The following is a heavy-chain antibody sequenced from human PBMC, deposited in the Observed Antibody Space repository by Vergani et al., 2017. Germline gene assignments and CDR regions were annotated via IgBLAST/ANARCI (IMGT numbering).Heavy chain of an antibody. V-gene: IGHV5-51*01. Sequence: EVALVQSGPEMRKPGESLTISCKVSEYSFGNYWIGWVRQVPGKGLEWMGIIYPADSDTRYSPSFQGQVTISADKSISTAFLQWDSLKASDTALYYCARHTTYTDSWGQGTLVTVSS. D-gene: IGHD1-1*01. CDR2: IYPADSDT. CDR1: EYSFGNYW. J-gene: IGHJ4*02. CDR3: ARHTTYTDS.